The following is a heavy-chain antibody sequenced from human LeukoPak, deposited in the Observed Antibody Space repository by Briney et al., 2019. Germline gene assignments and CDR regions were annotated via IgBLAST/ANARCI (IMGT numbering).Heavy chain of an antibody. CDR3: ASTGWNDHYCFDY. J-gene: IGHJ4*02. D-gene: IGHD1-1*01. CDR2: INPNSGGT. CDR1: GYTLTGYY. V-gene: IGHV1-2*02. Sequence: GASVKVSCKASGYTLTGYYMHWVRQAPGQGLEWMGWINPNSGGTNYAQKFQGRVTMTRDTSISTAYMELSRLRSDDTALYYCASTGWNDHYCFDYWGQGTLVTVSS.